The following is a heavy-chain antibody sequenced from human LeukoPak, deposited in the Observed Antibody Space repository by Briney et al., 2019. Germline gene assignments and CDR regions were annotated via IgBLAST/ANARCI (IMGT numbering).Heavy chain of an antibody. J-gene: IGHJ5*02. Sequence: GGSLRLSCAASGFTFSDYYMSWIRQAPGKGLEWVSYISSSGSTIYYADSVKGRSTISRDNAKNSLYLQMNSLRAEDTAVYYCARDVLVAAPPCDPWGQGTLVTVSS. V-gene: IGHV3-11*04. D-gene: IGHD2-2*01. CDR2: ISSSGSTI. CDR3: ARDVLVAAPPCDP. CDR1: GFTFSDYY.